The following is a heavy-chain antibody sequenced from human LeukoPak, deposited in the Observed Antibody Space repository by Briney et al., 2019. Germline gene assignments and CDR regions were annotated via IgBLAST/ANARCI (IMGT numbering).Heavy chain of an antibody. D-gene: IGHD2-15*01. V-gene: IGHV4-39*01. CDR1: GGSISSSSYS. CDR2: IYYSGST. Sequence: SETLSLTCTVSGGSISSSSYSWGWIRQPPGKGLEWIGSIYYSGSTYYNPSLKSRVTISVDTSKNQFSLKLSSGTAADTAVYYCGRHVGRWLLRGGFDPWGQGTLVTVSS. J-gene: IGHJ5*02. CDR3: GRHVGRWLLRGGFDP.